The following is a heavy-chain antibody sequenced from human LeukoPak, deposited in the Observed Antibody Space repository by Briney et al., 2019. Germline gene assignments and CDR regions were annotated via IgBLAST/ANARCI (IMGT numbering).Heavy chain of an antibody. CDR1: GFTFSSYA. CDR2: INWNGGST. CDR3: ARDWGRITMVRGADDAFDI. Sequence: PGGSLRLSCAASGFTFSSYAMSWVRQAPGKGLEWVSGINWNGGSTGYADSVKGRFTISRDNAKNSLYLQMNSLRAEDTALYHCARDWGRITMVRGADDAFDIWGQGTMVTVSS. D-gene: IGHD3-10*01. V-gene: IGHV3-20*01. J-gene: IGHJ3*02.